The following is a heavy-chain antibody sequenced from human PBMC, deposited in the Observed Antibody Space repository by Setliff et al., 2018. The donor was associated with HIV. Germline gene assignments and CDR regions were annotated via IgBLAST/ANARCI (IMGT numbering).Heavy chain of an antibody. CDR1: GYSFISYW. CDR3: ATPISITSGSAFDY. CDR2: IYPGDSTT. Sequence: GESLKISCKGFGYSFISYWIGWVRQMPGKGLEWMGIIYPGDSTTKYSPSFQGQVTLSVDKSISTAYLQWSSLKASDTAMYYFATPISITSGSAFDYWGQGTLVTVS. D-gene: IGHD2-2*01. J-gene: IGHJ4*02. V-gene: IGHV5-51*01.